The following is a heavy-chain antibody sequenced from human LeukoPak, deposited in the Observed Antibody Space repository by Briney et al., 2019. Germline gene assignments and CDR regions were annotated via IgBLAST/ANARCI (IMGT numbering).Heavy chain of an antibody. CDR2: ISSSSSYI. CDR1: GFTFSSYS. Sequence: GGSLRLSCAASGFTFSSYSMNWVRQAPGKGLEWVSSISSSSSYIYYADSVKGRFTISRDNAKNSLYLQMNSLRAEDTAVYYCARNRAAAGPYYFDYWGQGTLVTASS. V-gene: IGHV3-21*01. CDR3: ARNRAAAGPYYFDY. J-gene: IGHJ4*02. D-gene: IGHD6-13*01.